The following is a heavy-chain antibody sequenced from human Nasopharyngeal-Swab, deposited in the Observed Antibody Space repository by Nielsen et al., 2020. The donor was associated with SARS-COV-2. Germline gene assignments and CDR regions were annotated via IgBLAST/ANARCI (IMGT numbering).Heavy chain of an antibody. CDR2: ISYDGSNK. V-gene: IGHV3-30-3*01. CDR3: ARDRRMVRGVPTFDY. D-gene: IGHD3-10*01. J-gene: IGHJ4*02. Sequence: WIRQPPGKGLEWVAVISYDGSNKYYADPVKGRFTISRDNSKNTLYLQMNSLRAEDTAVYYCARDRRMVRGVPTFDYWGQGTLVTVSS.